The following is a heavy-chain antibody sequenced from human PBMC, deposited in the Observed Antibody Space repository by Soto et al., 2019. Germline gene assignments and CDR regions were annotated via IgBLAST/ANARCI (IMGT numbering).Heavy chain of an antibody. D-gene: IGHD2-21*02. CDR2: IYYSGST. J-gene: IGHJ4*02. Sequence: NPSETLSLTCTVTGDSINNRSYYWGWIRQPPGKGLEWIGSIYYSGSTYNNPSLKSRVSMFVDTSKNQFSLKLRSVTAADTALYYCARQRTSVVTQAYFDSWGQGSLVTVSS. CDR3: ARQRTSVVTQAYFDS. CDR1: GDSINNRSYY. V-gene: IGHV4-39*01.